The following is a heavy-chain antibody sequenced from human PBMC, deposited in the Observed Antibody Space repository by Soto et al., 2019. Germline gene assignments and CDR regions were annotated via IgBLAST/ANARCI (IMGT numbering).Heavy chain of an antibody. CDR3: ARDYYDSSGRPTIDY. J-gene: IGHJ4*02. D-gene: IGHD3-22*01. CDR1: GGSFSGYY. V-gene: IGHV4-34*01. Sequence: QVQLQQWGAGLLKPSETLSLTCAVYGGSFSGYYWSWIRQPPGKGLEWIGEINHSGSTNYNPSLRSRVTISVDTSKTHFSLKLSSVTAADTAVYYCARDYYDSSGRPTIDYWGQGTLVTVSS. CDR2: INHSGST.